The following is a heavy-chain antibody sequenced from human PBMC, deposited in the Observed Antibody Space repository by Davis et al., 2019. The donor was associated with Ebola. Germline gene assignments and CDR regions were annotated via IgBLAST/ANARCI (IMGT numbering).Heavy chain of an antibody. CDR3: ARDRSVGAPKWGFDY. CDR1: GFLFTSYA. J-gene: IGHJ4*02. Sequence: PGGSLRLSCTASGFLFTSYAIHWVRQAPGKGLEWVATVSNDGRETKYADSVKGRFTISRDSSRNTLFLAMNTVKSEDTAVYYCARDRSVGAPKWGFDYWGQGTQVTVSS. V-gene: IGHV3-30*04. D-gene: IGHD1-26*01. CDR2: VSNDGRET.